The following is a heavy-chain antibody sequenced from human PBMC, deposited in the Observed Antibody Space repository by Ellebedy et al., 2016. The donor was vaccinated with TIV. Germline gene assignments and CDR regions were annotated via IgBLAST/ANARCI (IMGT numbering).Heavy chain of an antibody. Sequence: PGGSLRLSCKGSGYSFINYWIGWVRQMPGKGLEWMAIIYPGDSNTSHNPSLQGQVTISADRSISTAYLQWSSLKASDTAMYYCARYDGAGANFDYWGQGTLVTVSS. CDR2: IYPGDSNT. V-gene: IGHV5-51*01. D-gene: IGHD6-13*01. CDR3: ARYDGAGANFDY. J-gene: IGHJ4*02. CDR1: GYSFINYW.